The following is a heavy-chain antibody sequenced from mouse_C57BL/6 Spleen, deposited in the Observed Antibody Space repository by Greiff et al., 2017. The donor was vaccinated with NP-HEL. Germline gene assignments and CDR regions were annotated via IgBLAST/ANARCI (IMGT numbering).Heavy chain of an antibody. CDR1: GFTFSSYA. J-gene: IGHJ2*01. V-gene: IGHV5-4*01. Sequence: EVMLVESGGGLVKPGGSLKLSCAASGFTFSSYAMSWVRQTPEKRLEWVATISDGGSYTYYPDNVKGRFTISRDNAKNNLYLQMSHLKSEDTAMYYCARDRGTWYFDYWGQGTTLTVSS. CDR3: ARDRGTWYFDY. D-gene: IGHD3-1*01. CDR2: ISDGGSYT.